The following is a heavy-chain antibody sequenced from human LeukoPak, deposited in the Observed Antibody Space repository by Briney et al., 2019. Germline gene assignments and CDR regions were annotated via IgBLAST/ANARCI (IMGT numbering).Heavy chain of an antibody. V-gene: IGHV3-15*01. CDR3: TSSPYYYGSGSLIVIDY. J-gene: IGHJ4*02. D-gene: IGHD3-10*01. Sequence: GGSLRLSCAASGFTFSNAWMSWVRQAPGKGLEWVGRIKSKTDGGTTDYAAPVKGRFTISRDDSKNTLYLQMNSLKTQDTAVYYCTSSPYYYGSGSLIVIDYWGQGTLVTVSS. CDR2: IKSKTDGGTT. CDR1: GFTFSNAW.